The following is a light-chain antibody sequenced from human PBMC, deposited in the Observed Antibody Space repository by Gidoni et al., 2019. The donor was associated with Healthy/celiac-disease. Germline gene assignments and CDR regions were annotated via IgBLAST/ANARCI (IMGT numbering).Light chain of an antibody. V-gene: IGKV1-39*01. CDR2: AAS. CDR1: QSISSY. Sequence: DIQMTQSPSSLSASVGDRVTITCRASQSISSYLNWYQQKPGKAPKLLIYAASSLQSGVTSRFSGSGSGTDFTITISSLQPEEFATYYCQQSYSTPWTFGQGTKVEIK. CDR3: QQSYSTPWT. J-gene: IGKJ1*01.